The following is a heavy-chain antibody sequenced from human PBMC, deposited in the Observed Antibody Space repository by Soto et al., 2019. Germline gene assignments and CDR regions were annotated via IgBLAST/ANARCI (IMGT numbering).Heavy chain of an antibody. V-gene: IGHV1-2*02. D-gene: IGHD3-22*01. CDR2: INPNSGGT. CDR1: GYSFTGYY. Sequence: ASVKVSCKACGYSFTGYYMHWVRQAPGQGLEWMGWINPNSGGTNYAQKFQGRVTMTRDTSISTAYMELSRLRSDDTAVYYCASDYYDSSSYYHYSYGMDVWGQGTMVTVSS. CDR3: ASDYYDSSSYYHYSYGMDV. J-gene: IGHJ6*02.